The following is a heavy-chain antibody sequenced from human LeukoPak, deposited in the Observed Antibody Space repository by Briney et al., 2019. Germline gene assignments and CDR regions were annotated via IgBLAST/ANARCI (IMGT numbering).Heavy chain of an antibody. D-gene: IGHD6-6*01. Sequence: SDALSLTCAVYGGSFSGYYWSWIRQPPGEGLEWIGEINHYGSHNYHPPLKSRVTISVDTSKKQFSQNLSSVTAADTAVYYCARGPRRSVRIAARPPDYWGQGNPVTVSS. J-gene: IGHJ4*02. CDR3: ARGPRRSVRIAARPPDY. V-gene: IGHV4-34*01. CDR2: INHYGSH. CDR1: GGSFSGYY.